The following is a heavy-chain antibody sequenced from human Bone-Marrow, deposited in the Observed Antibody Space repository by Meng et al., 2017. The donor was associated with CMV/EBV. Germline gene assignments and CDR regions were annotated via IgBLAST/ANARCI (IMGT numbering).Heavy chain of an antibody. V-gene: IGHV3-74*01. D-gene: IGHD3-3*01. CDR3: ARDNPRTYYDFWSGQGASYYYGMDV. CDR2: IFIDGSST. Sequence: GGSLRLSCAASGFTFSNYWMHWVRQAPGKGLVWVSRIFIDGSSTSYADSVKGRFTISRDNAKNTLFLQMNSLRAEDTAMYYCARDNPRTYYDFWSGQGASYYYGMDVWGQGTTVTVSS. CDR1: GFTFSNYW. J-gene: IGHJ6*02.